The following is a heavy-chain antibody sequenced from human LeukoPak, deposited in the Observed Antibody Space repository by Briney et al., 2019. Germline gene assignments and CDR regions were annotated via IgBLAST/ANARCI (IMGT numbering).Heavy chain of an antibody. V-gene: IGHV4-59*08. CDR1: GGSFSSYY. CDR3: ARQLRFLEWLPYYFDY. D-gene: IGHD3-3*01. J-gene: IGHJ4*02. CDR2: IYYSGST. Sequence: SETLSLTCAVYGGSFSSYYWSWIRQPPGKGLEWIGYIYYSGSTNYNPSLKSRVTISVDTSKNQFSLKLSSVTAADTAVYYCARQLRFLEWLPYYFDYWGQGTLVTVSS.